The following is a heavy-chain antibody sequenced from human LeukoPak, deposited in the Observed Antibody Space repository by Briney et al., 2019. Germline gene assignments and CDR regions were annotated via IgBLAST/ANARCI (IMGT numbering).Heavy chain of an antibody. CDR2: IYPGDSDT. CDR3: ARQRGAWCGSGSYPDD. V-gene: IGHV5-51*01. D-gene: IGHD3-10*01. CDR1: GYSFTNYW. Sequence: GESLKISCKGSGYSFTNYWIGWVRQMPGKGLEWMGIIYPGDSDTRYSPSFQGQVTISADKSISTAYLQWSSLKASDTAMYYCARQRGAWCGSGSYPDDWGQGTLVTVSS. J-gene: IGHJ4*02.